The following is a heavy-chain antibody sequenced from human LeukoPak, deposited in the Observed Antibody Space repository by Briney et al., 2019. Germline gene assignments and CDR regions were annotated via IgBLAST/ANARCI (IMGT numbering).Heavy chain of an antibody. CDR2: IYSGGRT. V-gene: IGHV3-66*01. Sequence: GGSLRLSCAASGFTFSSYAMTWVRQAPGKGLEWVSIIYSGGRTYYTDSVKGRFTISRDNSKNTLYLQMNSLRAEDTAVYYCARERYSNFDYWGQGTLVTVSS. D-gene: IGHD4-11*01. CDR1: GFTFSSYA. J-gene: IGHJ4*02. CDR3: ARERYSNFDY.